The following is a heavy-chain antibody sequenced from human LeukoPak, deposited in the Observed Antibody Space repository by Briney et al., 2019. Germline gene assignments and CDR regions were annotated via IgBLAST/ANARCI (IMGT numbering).Heavy chain of an antibody. Sequence: GGSLRLSCTASGFTFSSYGMHWVRQAPGKGLEWEAVIWYDGSNKYYADSVKGRFTISRDNSKNTLYLQVNSLRAEDTAVYYCAKDLSFAYYDSSGPLFQHWGQGTLVTVSS. D-gene: IGHD3-22*01. CDR3: AKDLSFAYYDSSGPLFQH. CDR2: IWYDGSNK. CDR1: GFTFSSYG. J-gene: IGHJ1*01. V-gene: IGHV3-33*06.